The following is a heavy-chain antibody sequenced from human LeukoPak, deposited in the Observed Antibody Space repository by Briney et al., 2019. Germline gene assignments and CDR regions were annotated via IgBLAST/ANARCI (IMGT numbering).Heavy chain of an antibody. J-gene: IGHJ6*03. D-gene: IGHD2-2*01. CDR2: ISSNAVST. CDR1: GFTFSSYT. Sequence: PGGSLRLSYGDSGFTFSSYTMNWVRQAPGKGLEWVAGISSNAVSTYYADSVKGRFTISRDNSKNTVYLQMDSLGTEDTAVYYCARMPSTEIYYFYYMDVWGKGTTVTVSS. V-gene: IGHV3-23*01. CDR3: ARMPSTEIYYFYYMDV.